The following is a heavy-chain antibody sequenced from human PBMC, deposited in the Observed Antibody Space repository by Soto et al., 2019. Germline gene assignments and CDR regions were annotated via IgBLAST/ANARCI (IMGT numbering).Heavy chain of an antibody. CDR3: ARGGGTTVTTHPLHYYYYYYMDV. CDR1: GYTFTSYG. Sequence: ASVKVSCKASGYTFTSYGISWVRQAPGQGLEWMGWISAYNGNTNYAQKLQGRVTMTTDTSTSTAYMELRSLRSDDTAVYYCARGGGTTVTTHPLHYYYYYYMDVWGKGTTVTVSS. CDR2: ISAYNGNT. J-gene: IGHJ6*03. D-gene: IGHD4-4*01. V-gene: IGHV1-18*01.